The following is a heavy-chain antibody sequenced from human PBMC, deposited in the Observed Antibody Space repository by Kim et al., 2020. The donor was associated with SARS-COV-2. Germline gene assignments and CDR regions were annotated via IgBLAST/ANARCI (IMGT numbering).Heavy chain of an antibody. Sequence: GGSLRLSCAASGFTFSSYSMNWVRQAPGKGLEWVSSISSSSSYIYYADSVKGRFTISRDNAKNSLYLQMNSLRAEDTAVYYCARDSKKWELPGDAFDIWGQGTMVTVSS. D-gene: IGHD1-26*01. J-gene: IGHJ3*02. CDR3: ARDSKKWELPGDAFDI. CDR1: GFTFSSYS. CDR2: ISSSSSYI. V-gene: IGHV3-21*01.